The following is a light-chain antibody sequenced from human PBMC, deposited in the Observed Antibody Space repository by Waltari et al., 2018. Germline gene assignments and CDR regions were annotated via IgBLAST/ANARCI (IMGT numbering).Light chain of an antibody. CDR3: MQGRRFPST. V-gene: IGKV2-29*02. Sequence: VMTQTPLSLSVTPGQPASISCTSSQSLLYSDGKTYLYWYLQKPGKSPQLLIYEVYSRFSGVPDRFSGGGSGTDYTLKISRVEAEDIGVYYCMQGRRFPSTVGQGTRLEIK. CDR2: EVY. J-gene: IGKJ5*01. CDR1: QSLLYSDGKTY.